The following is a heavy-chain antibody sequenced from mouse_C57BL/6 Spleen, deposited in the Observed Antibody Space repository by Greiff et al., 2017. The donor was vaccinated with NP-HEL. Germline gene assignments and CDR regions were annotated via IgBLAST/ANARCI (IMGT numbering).Heavy chain of an antibody. CDR3: ARSYYGSSLRYFDY. J-gene: IGHJ2*01. CDR1: GFTFSSYG. CDR2: ISSGGSYT. D-gene: IGHD1-1*01. V-gene: IGHV5-6*01. Sequence: EVKLMESGGDLVKPGGSLKLSCAASGFTFSSYGMSWVRQTPDKRLEWVATISSGGSYTYYPDSVKGRFTISRDNAKNTLYLQMSSLKSEDTAMYYCARSYYGSSLRYFDYWGQGTTLTVSS.